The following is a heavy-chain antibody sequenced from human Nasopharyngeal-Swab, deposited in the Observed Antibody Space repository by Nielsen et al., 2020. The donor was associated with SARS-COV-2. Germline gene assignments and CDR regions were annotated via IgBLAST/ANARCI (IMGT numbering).Heavy chain of an antibody. CDR1: GFTFDEYS. D-gene: IGHD3-22*01. Sequence: SLKISCAASGFTFDEYSMHWVRQAPGKGLEWVASISWSGGATGYADSVKGRFTISRDNAKNSLYLQMKSLRPEDTALYYCAKDRGDSSGYYRYFCYGMDVWGQGTTVTVSS. J-gene: IGHJ6*02. CDR2: ISWSGGAT. V-gene: IGHV3-9*01. CDR3: AKDRGDSSGYYRYFCYGMDV.